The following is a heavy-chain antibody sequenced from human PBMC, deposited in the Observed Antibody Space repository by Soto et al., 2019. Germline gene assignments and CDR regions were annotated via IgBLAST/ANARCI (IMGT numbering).Heavy chain of an antibody. D-gene: IGHD6-19*01. CDR2: INSDGSAI. Sequence: EVQLVESGGGLVQPGGSLRLSCAASGFTFSSYWMHWIRQAPGKGLVWVSRINSDGSAINYADSVKGRFTVSRDNAKNTLYLQMNSLRADDTAVYYCVRAWAGYWGQGTLVTVSS. CDR3: VRAWAGY. J-gene: IGHJ4*02. V-gene: IGHV3-74*01. CDR1: GFTFSSYW.